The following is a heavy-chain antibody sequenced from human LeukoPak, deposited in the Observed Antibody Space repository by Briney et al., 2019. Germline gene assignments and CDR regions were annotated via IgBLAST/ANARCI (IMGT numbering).Heavy chain of an antibody. CDR3: ATRGRDAYKH. J-gene: IGHJ4*02. CDR2: IFYSGST. V-gene: IGHV4-59*01. D-gene: IGHD5-24*01. Sequence: PSETLSLTCTVSGGSISTYSWTWIRQPPGKGLEWIGHIFYSGSTYYNSSLKSRVTISVDTSKNQFSLKLSSATAADTAVYYCATRGRDAYKHWGQGTLVNVAS. CDR1: GGSISTYS.